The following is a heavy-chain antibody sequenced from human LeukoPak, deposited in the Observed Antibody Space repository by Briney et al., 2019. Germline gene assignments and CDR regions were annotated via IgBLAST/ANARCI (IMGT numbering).Heavy chain of an antibody. CDR1: GYTFTGYY. D-gene: IGHD3-10*01. CDR3: ARGLSGSGTYYDF. Sequence: ASVKVSCKASGYTFTGYYMHWVRQAPGQGLEWMGWINPNSGVTNYAQKFQGRVTMTRDTSISTAYMELTRLRSDDSAVYYCARGLSGSGTYYDFWGQGTLVTVSS. V-gene: IGHV1-2*02. CDR2: INPNSGVT. J-gene: IGHJ4*02.